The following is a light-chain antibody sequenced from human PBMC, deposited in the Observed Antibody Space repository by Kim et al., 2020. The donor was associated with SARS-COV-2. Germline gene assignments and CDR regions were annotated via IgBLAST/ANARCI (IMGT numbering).Light chain of an antibody. V-gene: IGLV1-47*01. J-gene: IGLJ2*01. CDR3: AAWDDSLSGVV. Sequence: GQRVTISCSASTSNIRSNYVYCYQQPPGTAPKLLIYRNNQRPSGVPDRFSGSKSGTSASLAISGLRSEDEADYYCAAWDDSLSGVVFGGGTQLTVL. CDR2: RNN. CDR1: TSNIRSNY.